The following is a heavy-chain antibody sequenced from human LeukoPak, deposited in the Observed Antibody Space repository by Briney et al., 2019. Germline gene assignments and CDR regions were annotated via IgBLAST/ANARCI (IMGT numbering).Heavy chain of an antibody. J-gene: IGHJ4*02. V-gene: IGHV4-39*01. Sequence: KPSETLSLTCSVSGGSISSSSSYWGWIRQPPGKGLEWIGSIYYSGSSFDNPALKSRVTISVDTSKNQFSLKLNSVTAADTAMYYCAKSGGYGLIDYWGQGTLATVSS. CDR2: IYYSGSS. D-gene: IGHD1-26*01. CDR1: GGSISSSSSY. CDR3: AKSGGYGLIDY.